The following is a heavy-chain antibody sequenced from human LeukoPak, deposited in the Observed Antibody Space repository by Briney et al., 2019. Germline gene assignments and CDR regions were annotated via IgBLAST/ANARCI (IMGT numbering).Heavy chain of an antibody. D-gene: IGHD6-13*01. CDR3: ARVGQQLSHDAFDI. V-gene: IGHV4-34*01. CDR2: INHSGST. Sequence: SETLSLTCAVYGGSFSGYYWSWIRQPPGKWLGWIGEINHSGSTNYNPSLKSRVTISVDTSKNQFSLKLSSVTAADTAVYYCARVGQQLSHDAFDIWGQGTMVTVSS. CDR1: GGSFSGYY. J-gene: IGHJ3*02.